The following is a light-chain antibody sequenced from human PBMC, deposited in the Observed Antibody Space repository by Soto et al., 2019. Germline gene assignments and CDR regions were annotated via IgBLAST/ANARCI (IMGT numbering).Light chain of an antibody. CDR2: GAS. J-gene: IGKJ5*01. V-gene: IGKV3-15*01. Sequence: EIVMTQSPATLSVSPGETATLSCRASQYVSNKVAWYQQKPGQAPRLLILGASTRATGVPARFSGSGSGTEFTLPISSLQSEDFAAYYCRQYKEWPPFTFGQGTRLEIK. CDR3: RQYKEWPPFT. CDR1: QYVSNK.